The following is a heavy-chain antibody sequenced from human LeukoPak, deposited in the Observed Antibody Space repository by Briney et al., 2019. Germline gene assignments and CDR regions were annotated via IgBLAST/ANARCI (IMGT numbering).Heavy chain of an antibody. CDR3: AKLYYYDSSGYFDY. CDR2: IYSGGST. D-gene: IGHD3-22*01. V-gene: IGHV3-53*01. J-gene: IGHJ4*02. Sequence: GGSLRLSCAASGFTVSSNYMSWVRQAPGKGLEWVSVIYSGGSTYYADSVKGRFTISRDNSKNTLYLQMNSLRAEDTAVYYCAKLYYYDSSGYFDYWGQGTLVTVSS. CDR1: GFTVSSNY.